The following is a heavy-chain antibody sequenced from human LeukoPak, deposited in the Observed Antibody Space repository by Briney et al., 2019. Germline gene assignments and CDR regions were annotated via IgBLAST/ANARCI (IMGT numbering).Heavy chain of an antibody. Sequence: WGSVRLSCAAYGFTFSNHCITWVRQAPGKGLEWVANVNQDGSEKYYVDSLKGRFTISRDNAKNSLYLQMSSLRAEDTALYYCATSTAGNDYWGQGTLVTVSS. CDR1: GFTFSNHC. J-gene: IGHJ4*02. CDR2: VNQDGSEK. V-gene: IGHV3-7*05. D-gene: IGHD4-17*01. CDR3: ATSTAGNDY.